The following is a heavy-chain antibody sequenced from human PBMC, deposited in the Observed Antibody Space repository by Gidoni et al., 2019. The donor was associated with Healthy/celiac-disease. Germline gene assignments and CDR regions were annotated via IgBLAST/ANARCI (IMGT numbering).Heavy chain of an antibody. V-gene: IGHV1-18*04. CDR3: ARSRITMVRGVKEGGWFDP. J-gene: IGHJ5*02. D-gene: IGHD3-10*01. CDR2: ISAYNGNT. Sequence: QVQLVQSGAEVKKPGASVKVSCKASGYTFTSYGISWVRQAPGQGLEWMGWISAYNGNTNDAQKLQGRVTMTTDTSTSTAYMELRSLRSDDTAVYYCARSRITMVRGVKEGGWFDPWGQGTLVTVSS. CDR1: GYTFTSYG.